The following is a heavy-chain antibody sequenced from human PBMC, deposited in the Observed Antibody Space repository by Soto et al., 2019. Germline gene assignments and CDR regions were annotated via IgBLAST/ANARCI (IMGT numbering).Heavy chain of an antibody. V-gene: IGHV4-59*08. D-gene: IGHD2-15*01. Sequence: QVQLQESGPGLVKPSETLSLTCTVSGGSISSYYWSWIRQPPGKGLEWIGYIYYSGSTNYNPSLKSRVTISVDTSKNQFSLKLSSVNAADTAVYYCARRYGGNLDYWGQGTLVTVSS. CDR2: IYYSGST. CDR3: ARRYGGNLDY. CDR1: GGSISSYY. J-gene: IGHJ4*02.